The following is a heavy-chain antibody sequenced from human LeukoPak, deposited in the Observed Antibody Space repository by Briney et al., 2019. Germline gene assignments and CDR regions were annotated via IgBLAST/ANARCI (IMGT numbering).Heavy chain of an antibody. CDR2: SSGSGGST. J-gene: IGHJ4*02. Sequence: GGSLRLSCAASGFTFSSYSMNWVRRAPGKGLEWVSGSSGSGGSTHYTDSVKGRFTISRDNSRNTLYLQMNSLRAEDTAVYYCAKCPHASGWLFDYWGQGTLVSVSS. CDR3: AKCPHASGWLFDY. CDR1: GFTFSSYS. D-gene: IGHD6-13*01. V-gene: IGHV3-23*01.